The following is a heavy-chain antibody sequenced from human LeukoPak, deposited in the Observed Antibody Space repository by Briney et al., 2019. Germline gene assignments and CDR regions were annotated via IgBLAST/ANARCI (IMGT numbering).Heavy chain of an antibody. V-gene: IGHV3-13*01. CDR3: ARGSHYYDSSQGAFDI. Sequence: GGSLRLSCAAPGFTFSSYDMHWVRQATGKGLEWVSAIGTAGDTYYPGSVKGRFTISRENAKNSLYLQMNSLRAGDTAVYYCARGSHYYDSSQGAFDIWGQGTMVTVSS. CDR1: GFTFSSYD. D-gene: IGHD3-22*01. J-gene: IGHJ3*02. CDR2: IGTAGDT.